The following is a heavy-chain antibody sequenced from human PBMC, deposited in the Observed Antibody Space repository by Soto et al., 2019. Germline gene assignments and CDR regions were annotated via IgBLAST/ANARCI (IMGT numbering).Heavy chain of an antibody. V-gene: IGHV4-59*01. CDR1: GGSISSYY. D-gene: IGHD1-20*01. Sequence: PSETLSLTCTVSGGSISSYYWSWIRQPPGKGLEWIGYIYYSGSTNYNPSLKSRVTISVDTSKNQFSLKLSSVTAADTAVYYCARVSITGTTDAFDIWGQGTMVTVSS. CDR3: ARVSITGTTDAFDI. J-gene: IGHJ3*02. CDR2: IYYSGST.